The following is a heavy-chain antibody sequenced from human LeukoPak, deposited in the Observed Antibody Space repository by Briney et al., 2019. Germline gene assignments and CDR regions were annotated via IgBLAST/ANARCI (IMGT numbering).Heavy chain of an antibody. V-gene: IGHV4-38-2*01. D-gene: IGHD3-10*02. CDR3: ARGLFGESYDY. Sequence: SETLSLTCAASGCSISSGYYWGWIRQPPGKGLEWIGSIYHSGSTYYNPPLKSRVTISVDTSKNQFSLKLSSVTAADTAVYYCARGLFGESYDYWGQGTLVTVSS. CDR1: GCSISSGYY. J-gene: IGHJ4*02. CDR2: IYHSGST.